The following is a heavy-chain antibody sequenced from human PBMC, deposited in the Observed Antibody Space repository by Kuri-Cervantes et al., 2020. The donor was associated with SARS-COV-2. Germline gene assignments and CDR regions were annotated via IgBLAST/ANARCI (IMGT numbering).Heavy chain of an antibody. CDR2: LGTAGDT. CDR3: ASLAAADYDAFDI. CDR1: GFTFSSYD. V-gene: IGHV3-13*01. D-gene: IGHD6-13*01. J-gene: IGHJ3*02. Sequence: ECLKISCAASGFTFSSYDMHWVRQATGKGLEWVSALGTAGDTYYPGPVKGRFTISRENAKNSLYLQMNSLRAEDTAVYYCASLAAADYDAFDIWGQGTMVNVSS.